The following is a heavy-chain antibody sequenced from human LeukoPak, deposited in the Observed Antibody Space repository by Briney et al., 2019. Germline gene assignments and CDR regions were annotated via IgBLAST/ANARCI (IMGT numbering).Heavy chain of an antibody. D-gene: IGHD3-10*01. CDR3: AREPAMVRAFDI. CDR2: INTNTGNP. Sequence: ASVKVSCKTSAYSFTPYAMHWVSQAPGQGLEWMGWINTNTGNPTYAQGFTGRFVFSLDTSVSTAYLQISSLKAEDTAVYYCAREPAMVRAFDIWGQGTMVTVSS. CDR1: AYSFTPYA. J-gene: IGHJ3*02. V-gene: IGHV7-4-1*02.